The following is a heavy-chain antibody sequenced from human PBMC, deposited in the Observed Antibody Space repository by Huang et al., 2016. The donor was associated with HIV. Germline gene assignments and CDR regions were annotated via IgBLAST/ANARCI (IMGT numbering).Heavy chain of an antibody. V-gene: IGHV5-51*03. Sequence: EVPLEQSGAEVKKPGESLKISCKASGYIFSNYWIGWVRQMPGKGLEWRGFFYPGNLDTRYGPSFYGRVTVSVDKSIATAYLQWSSLRPSDTARYYCATTDASLATSFDHWGRGTMLTVSS. CDR1: GYIFSNYW. CDR2: FYPGNLDT. J-gene: IGHJ4*02. CDR3: ATTDASLATSFDH.